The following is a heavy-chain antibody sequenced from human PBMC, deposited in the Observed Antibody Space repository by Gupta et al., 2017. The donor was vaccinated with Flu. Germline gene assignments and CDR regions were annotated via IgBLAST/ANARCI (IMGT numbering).Heavy chain of an antibody. V-gene: IGHV3-66*02. D-gene: IGHD3-3*01. CDR2: IYSGGST. Sequence: EVQLVESGGGLVQPGGSLRLSCAASGFTVSSNYMSWVRQAPGKGLEWVSVIYSGGSTYYADSVKGRFTISRDNSKNTLYLQMNSLRAEDTAVYYCASWYDDVWSGYYVDYWGQGTLVTVSS. CDR3: ASWYDDVWSGYYVDY. CDR1: GFTVSSNY. J-gene: IGHJ4*02.